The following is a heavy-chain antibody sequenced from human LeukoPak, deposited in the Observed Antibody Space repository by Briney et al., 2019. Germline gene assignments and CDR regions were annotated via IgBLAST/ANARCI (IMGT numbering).Heavy chain of an antibody. V-gene: IGHV3-23*01. CDR2: ISGSGGST. CDR3: AKSKLWELLPFDY. Sequence: GGSLRLSCAASGFTFSSYAMSWVRQAPGKGLEWVSAISGSGGSTYYADSVKGRFTISRDNSKNTLYLQMNSLRAGDTAVYYCAKSKLWELLPFDYWGQGTLVTVSS. J-gene: IGHJ4*02. CDR1: GFTFSSYA. D-gene: IGHD1-26*01.